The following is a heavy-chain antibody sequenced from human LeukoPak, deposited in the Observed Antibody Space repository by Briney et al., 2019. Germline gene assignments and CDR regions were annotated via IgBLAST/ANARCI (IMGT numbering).Heavy chain of an antibody. CDR1: GVSVSGNSAN. CDR3: ARFVSGRLDY. J-gene: IGHJ4*02. D-gene: IGHD6-19*01. CDR2: TYYRSKWSN. Sequence: SRTLSLSCAISGVSVSGNSANWVWIRQSPSSGLEWLGRTYYRSKWSNEYELSVKSRIIIDPDTSKNQFSLQLNSVTPEDTAIYYCARFVSGRLDYWGQGSLVTVSS. V-gene: IGHV6-1*01.